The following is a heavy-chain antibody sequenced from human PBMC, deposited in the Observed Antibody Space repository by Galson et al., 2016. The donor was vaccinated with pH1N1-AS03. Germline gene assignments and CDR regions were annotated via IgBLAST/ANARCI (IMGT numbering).Heavy chain of an antibody. CDR2: ISTSGST. V-gene: IGHV4-4*07. D-gene: IGHD2/OR15-2a*01. CDR1: GDSMNSHF. Sequence: TLSLTCTVSGDSMNSHFWNWIRQPAGKGPEWIGRISTSGSTNYNTSLWSRLALSIDTSRNRFSLRLASVTAADTTIYYCAKGDLVIGGGNHGFFPWGQGILVTVSS. CDR3: AKGDLVIGGGNHGFFP. J-gene: IGHJ5*02.